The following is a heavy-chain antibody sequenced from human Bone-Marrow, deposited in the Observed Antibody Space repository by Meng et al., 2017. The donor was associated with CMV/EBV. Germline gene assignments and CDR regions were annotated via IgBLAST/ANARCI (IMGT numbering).Heavy chain of an antibody. V-gene: IGHV1-69*05. CDR1: GGTFSRYA. CDR3: ARRSYSVNWFDP. D-gene: IGHD4-11*01. Sequence: SEKVSCKASGGTFSRYAISWVRQAPGQGLEWMGGIIPIFGTANYAQKFQGRVTITTDESTSTAYMELSSLRSEDTAVYYCARRSYSVNWFDPWGQGTLVTVSS. CDR2: IIPIFGTA. J-gene: IGHJ5*02.